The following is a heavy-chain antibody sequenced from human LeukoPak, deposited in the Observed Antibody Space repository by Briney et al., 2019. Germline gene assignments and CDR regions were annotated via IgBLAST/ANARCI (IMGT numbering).Heavy chain of an antibody. CDR3: AREDPQTRVPEGMDV. V-gene: IGHV4-59*01. CDR2: VYYSGTT. Sequence: PSETLSLTCTLSGGSIRYYYWSWIRQSPGEGMEWIGYVYYSGTTNYNPSLESRVTISVDTSKNQFSLQLRSVTAADTAVYYCAREDPQTRVPEGMDVWGRGTTVTVSS. D-gene: IGHD4/OR15-4a*01. CDR1: GGSIRYYY. J-gene: IGHJ6*02.